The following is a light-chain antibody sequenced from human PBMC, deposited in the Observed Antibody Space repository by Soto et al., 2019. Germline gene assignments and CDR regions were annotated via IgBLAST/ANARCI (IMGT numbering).Light chain of an antibody. Sequence: QSALTQPPFVSGSAGQSVTISRTGTSSDVGSYNRIFWYQQPPGTAPKLMIYEVSNRPSGVSNRFSGSKSGNTASLTISGLQAEDEADYYCSSYTSSSTLSVVFGGGTKLTVL. CDR2: EVS. J-gene: IGLJ2*01. V-gene: IGLV2-18*02. CDR3: SSYTSSSTLSVV. CDR1: SSDVGSYNR.